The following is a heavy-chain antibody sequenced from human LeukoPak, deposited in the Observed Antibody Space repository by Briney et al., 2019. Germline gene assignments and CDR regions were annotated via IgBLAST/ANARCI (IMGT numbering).Heavy chain of an antibody. V-gene: IGHV3-74*01. CDR2: INSDGSST. D-gene: IGHD1-26*01. J-gene: IGHJ3*02. CDR1: GFTFSNYW. CDR3: ARGGSYLSAFDI. Sequence: GGSLRLSCAASGFTFSNYWMNWVRQVPGKGLVWVSRINSDGSSTRYADSVKGRFTISRDNAKNTLYLQMNSLRAEDTAVYYCARGGSYLSAFDIWGQGTMVTVSS.